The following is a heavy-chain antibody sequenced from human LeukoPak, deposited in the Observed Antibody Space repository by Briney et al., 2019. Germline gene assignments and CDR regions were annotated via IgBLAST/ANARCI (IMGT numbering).Heavy chain of an antibody. Sequence: EASVKVSCKASGYTFTSYGISWVRQAPGQGLEWMGIINPSGGSTSYAQKFQGRVTMTRDTSTSTVYMELSSLRSEDTAVYYCARAYGGNSDFYYWGQGALVTVSS. J-gene: IGHJ4*02. D-gene: IGHD4-23*01. CDR2: INPSGGST. CDR1: GYTFTSYG. CDR3: ARAYGGNSDFYY. V-gene: IGHV1-46*03.